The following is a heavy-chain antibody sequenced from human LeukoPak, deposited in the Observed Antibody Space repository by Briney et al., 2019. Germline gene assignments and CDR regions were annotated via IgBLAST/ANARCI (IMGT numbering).Heavy chain of an antibody. J-gene: IGHJ3*02. CDR3: ARWSYSSDWYFGTFDI. Sequence: ASVTVSCKASGYTFNNYGISWVRQAPAQGLEWVGWISTYDGNTNYAQNLQGRVTMTTDTSTRAAYMELRSLRSGDTAVYYCARWSYSSDWYFGTFDIWGQGTTVTISS. CDR1: GYTFNNYG. V-gene: IGHV1-18*01. CDR2: ISTYDGNT. D-gene: IGHD6-19*01.